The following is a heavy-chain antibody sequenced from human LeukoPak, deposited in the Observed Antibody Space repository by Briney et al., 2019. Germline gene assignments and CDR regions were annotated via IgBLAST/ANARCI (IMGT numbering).Heavy chain of an antibody. D-gene: IGHD4-17*01. V-gene: IGHV4-4*07. J-gene: IGHJ4*02. Sequence: SETLSLTCTVSGGSFSIYYWSWIRQPAGKGLEYIGRIYTSGSTNYNPSLKSRVTMSVDTSNNQFSLKLSSVTAADTAVYYCARGPTTVTRAFDYWGQGTLVTVSS. CDR1: GGSFSIYY. CDR2: IYTSGST. CDR3: ARGPTTVTRAFDY.